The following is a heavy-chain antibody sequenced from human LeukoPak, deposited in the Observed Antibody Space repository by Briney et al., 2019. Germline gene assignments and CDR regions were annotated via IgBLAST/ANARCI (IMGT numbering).Heavy chain of an antibody. D-gene: IGHD3-22*01. J-gene: IGHJ3*02. CDR2: IYYSGRT. V-gene: IGHV4-39*07. CDR3: ARDSIQSYYYDSSGYPGAFDI. CDR1: GGSISSSSYY. Sequence: SETLSLTCTVSGGSISSSSYYWGWIRQPPGKGLEWIGSIYYSGRTYYNPSLKSRVTISVDTSKNQFSLKLSSVTAADTAVYYCARDSIQSYYYDSSGYPGAFDIWGQGTMVTVSS.